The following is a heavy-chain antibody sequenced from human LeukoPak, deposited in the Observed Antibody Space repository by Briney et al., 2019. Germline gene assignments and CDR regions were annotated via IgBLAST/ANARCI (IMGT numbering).Heavy chain of an antibody. CDR3: TRDGAVGEPFDY. Sequence: GGSLRLSCAASGFTFSTYWMWWVRQVPGKGLVWVSRIYSDGSSTNFADSVKGRFTISRDNAENTLYLQMNSLRAEDTAVYYCTRDGAVGEPFDYWGQATLVIVSS. CDR1: GFTFSTYW. CDR2: IYSDGSST. V-gene: IGHV3-74*01. J-gene: IGHJ4*02. D-gene: IGHD3-10*01.